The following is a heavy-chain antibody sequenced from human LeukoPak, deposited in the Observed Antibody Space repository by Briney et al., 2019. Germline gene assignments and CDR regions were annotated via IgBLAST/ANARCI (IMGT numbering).Heavy chain of an antibody. CDR1: GFASSSHW. CDR2: VNRDGSET. J-gene: IGHJ6*02. V-gene: IGHV3-7*03. CDR3: ARNNGMDV. Sequence: GGSLRLSCAASGFASSSHWMTWVRQVPGRGPEWVANVNRDGSETYYLDSVKGRFTISKDNAKNSLYLQMNSLRAEDTALYHCARNNGMDVWGQGTTVIVSS.